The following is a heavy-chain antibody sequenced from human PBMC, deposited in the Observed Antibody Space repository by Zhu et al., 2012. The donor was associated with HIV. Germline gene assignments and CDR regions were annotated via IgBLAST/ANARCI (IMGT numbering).Heavy chain of an antibody. V-gene: IGHV4-59*01. J-gene: IGHJ3*01. CDR1: GGSISGYY. Sequence: QVQLQESGPGLVKPSETLSLSCTVSGGSISGYYWSWIRQSPGKGLEWIGYIFYSGITNYNPSLKSRVTISVDTSKNQFSLKLSSVTAADTAVYYCARDLWGSSSSAAFDSLGPRGQWSTV. CDR2: IFYSGIT. D-gene: IGHD6-13*01. CDR3: ARDLWGSSSSAAFDS.